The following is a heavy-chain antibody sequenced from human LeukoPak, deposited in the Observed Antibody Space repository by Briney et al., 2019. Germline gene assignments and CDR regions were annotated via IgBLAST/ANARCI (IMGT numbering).Heavy chain of an antibody. CDR1: GFTFDDYA. CDR3: AKGSTAAVAGLDV. D-gene: IGHD6-13*01. CDR2: ISLNSVSI. Sequence: GGSLRLSCAASGFTFDDYAMHWVRQAPGKGLEWVSGISLNSVSIGYADSVKGRFTISRNNAENSLYLQMNSLRAEDTALYYCAKGSTAAVAGLDVWGQGTTVTVSS. V-gene: IGHV3-9*01. J-gene: IGHJ6*02.